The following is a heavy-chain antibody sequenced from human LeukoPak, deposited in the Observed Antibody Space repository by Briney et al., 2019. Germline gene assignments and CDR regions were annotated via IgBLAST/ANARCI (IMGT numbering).Heavy chain of an antibody. CDR2: ISGSAGST. D-gene: IGHD1-26*01. Sequence: GGSLRLSCAASGFTFSSHAMSWVRQAPGKGLEWVSAISGSAGSTYFADSVKGRFTISRDNSKNTLYLQMNSLRAEDTAVYYCAKSGSGSTNYYFDYWGQGTPVTVSS. CDR3: AKSGSGSTNYYFDY. CDR1: GFTFSSHA. V-gene: IGHV3-23*01. J-gene: IGHJ4*02.